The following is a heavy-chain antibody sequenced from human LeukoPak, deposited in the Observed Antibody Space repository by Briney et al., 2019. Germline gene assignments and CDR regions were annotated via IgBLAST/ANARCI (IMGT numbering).Heavy chain of an antibody. D-gene: IGHD7-27*01. CDR3: ARASVELGGLDAFDI. CDR1: GFTFDDYG. Sequence: PGGSLRLSCAASGFTFDDYGMSRVRQAPGKGLEWVSGINWNGGSTGYADSVKGRFTISRDNAKNSLYLQMNSLRAEDTALYYCARASVELGGLDAFDIWGQGTMVTVSS. V-gene: IGHV3-20*04. J-gene: IGHJ3*02. CDR2: INWNGGST.